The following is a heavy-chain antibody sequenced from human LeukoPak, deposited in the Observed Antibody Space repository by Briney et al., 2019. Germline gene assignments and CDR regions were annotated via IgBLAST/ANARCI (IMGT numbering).Heavy chain of an antibody. CDR2: INSDGSRT. Sequence: PGGSLRLSCAASGFTFSSYWMHWVRQGPGKGLVWVSRINSDGSRTNYADSVKGRFTISRDNAKNTLYLQMNSLRAEDTAVYYCARAGYSYGYSAFDIGGQGTMVTVSS. J-gene: IGHJ3*02. CDR1: GFTFSSYW. V-gene: IGHV3-74*01. CDR3: ARAGYSYGYSAFDI. D-gene: IGHD5-18*01.